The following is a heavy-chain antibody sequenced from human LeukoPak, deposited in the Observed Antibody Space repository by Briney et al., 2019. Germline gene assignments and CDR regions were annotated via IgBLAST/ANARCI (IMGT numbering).Heavy chain of an antibody. CDR1: GYSFTSYW. D-gene: IGHD3-22*01. CDR3: ARRAYYYDSSGYYSASFDY. Sequence: GESLKISCKGSGYSFTSYWIGWVRQMPGKGLEWMGIIYPGDSDTRYSPSFQGQVTTSADKSISTAYLQWSSLKASDTAMYYCARRAYYYDSSGYYSASFDYWGQGTLVTVSS. CDR2: IYPGDSDT. V-gene: IGHV5-51*01. J-gene: IGHJ4*02.